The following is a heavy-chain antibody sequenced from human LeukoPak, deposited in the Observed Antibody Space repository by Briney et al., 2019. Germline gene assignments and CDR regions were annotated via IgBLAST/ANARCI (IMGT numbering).Heavy chain of an antibody. Sequence: GGSLRLSCIASGLTVSSNYMSWVRQAPGKGLEWASVIYSGGNTYYADSVKGRFTVSRDNSKNTVFLQMNTLRAEDTAVYYCARDYYQYYFDYWGQGTLVTVSS. V-gene: IGHV3-66*01. J-gene: IGHJ4*02. CDR2: IYSGGNT. CDR3: ARDYYQYYFDY. CDR1: GLTVSSNY. D-gene: IGHD3-10*01.